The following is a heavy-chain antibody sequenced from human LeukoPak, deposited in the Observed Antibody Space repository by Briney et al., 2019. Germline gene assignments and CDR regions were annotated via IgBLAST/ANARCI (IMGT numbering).Heavy chain of an antibody. Sequence: RSGGSLRLSCAASGFTFSNAWMSWVRQAPGKGLEWVGRIKSKTDGGTTDYAAPVKGRFTISRDDSKNTLYLQMNSLKTEDTAVYYCTTTNLLRFLEWLDYYYYYMDVWGKGTTVTVSS. CDR1: GFTFSNAW. V-gene: IGHV3-15*01. CDR3: TTTNLLRFLEWLDYYYYYMDV. D-gene: IGHD3-3*01. CDR2: IKSKTDGGTT. J-gene: IGHJ6*03.